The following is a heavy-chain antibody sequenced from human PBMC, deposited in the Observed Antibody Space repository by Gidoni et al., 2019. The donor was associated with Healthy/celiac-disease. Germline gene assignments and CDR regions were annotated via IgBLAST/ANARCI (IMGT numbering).Heavy chain of an antibody. J-gene: IGHJ5*02. CDR2: INHSGSP. CDR1: GGSFRGYY. Sequence: QVQLQQWGAGLLKPSETLSLTCAVYGGSFRGYYWIWIRQPPGKGLEWIGEINHSGSPNYNPSLKSRVTISVDTSKNQFSLKLSSVTAADTAVYYCARYTHNWFDPWGQGTLVTVSS. V-gene: IGHV4-34*01. CDR3: ARYTHNWFDP.